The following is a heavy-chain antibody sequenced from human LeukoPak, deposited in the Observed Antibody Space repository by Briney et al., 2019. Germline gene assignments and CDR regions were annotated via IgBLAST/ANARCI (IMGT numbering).Heavy chain of an antibody. Sequence: PGGSLRLSCAASGFTFSSYWMSWVRQAPGKGLERVANIKQDGSEKYYVDSVKGRFTISRDNAKNSLYLQMNSLRAEDTAVYYCARGVAYILTGKEGDYWGQGTLVTVSS. V-gene: IGHV3-7*01. CDR2: IKQDGSEK. J-gene: IGHJ4*02. CDR1: GFTFSSYW. CDR3: ARGVAYILTGKEGDY. D-gene: IGHD3-9*01.